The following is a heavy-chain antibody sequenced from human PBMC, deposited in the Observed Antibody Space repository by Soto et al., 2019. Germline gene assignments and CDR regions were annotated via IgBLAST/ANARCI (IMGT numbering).Heavy chain of an antibody. V-gene: IGHV3-30*18. CDR2: ISYDGSNK. CDR1: GFTFGSYG. J-gene: IGHJ6*03. Sequence: QVQLVESGGGVVQPGRSLRLSCAASGFTFGSYGMHWVRQAPGKGLEWVAVISYDGSNKYYADSVKGRFTISRDNSKNTLYLQMNSLRAEDTAVYYCAKDERITIFGVVIRTYYYYMDVWGKGTTVTVSS. D-gene: IGHD3-3*01. CDR3: AKDERITIFGVVIRTYYYYMDV.